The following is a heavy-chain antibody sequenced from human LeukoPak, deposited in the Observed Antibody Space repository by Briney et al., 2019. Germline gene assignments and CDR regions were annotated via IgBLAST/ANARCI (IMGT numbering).Heavy chain of an antibody. J-gene: IGHJ4*02. D-gene: IGHD2/OR15-2a*01. Sequence: GSLRLSRVVSGFSFMTHGFHWVRQAPGKGLEWVAGISDEKVISDGEYVRYYADSVKGRFTISRDNSKNTVYLQMNSLRVEDTAVYYCATERPRRIERFDYWGQGTLVTVSS. CDR3: ATERPRRIERFDY. CDR1: GFSFMTHG. V-gene: IGHV3-30*03. CDR2: ISDEKVISDGEYVR.